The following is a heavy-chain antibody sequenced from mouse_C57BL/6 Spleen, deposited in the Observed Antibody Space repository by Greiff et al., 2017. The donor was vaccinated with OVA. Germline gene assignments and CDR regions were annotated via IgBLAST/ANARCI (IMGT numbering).Heavy chain of an antibody. CDR1: GYAFSSSW. D-gene: IGHD1-1*01. CDR3: ARDYGSSYGMDY. Sequence: QVQLKQSGPELVKPGASVKISCKASGYAFSSSWMNWVKQRPGKGLEWIGRIYPGDGDTNYNGKFKGKATLTADKYSSTAYMLLSSLTSEDSAVYFCARDYGSSYGMDYWGQGTSVTVSS. V-gene: IGHV1-82*01. CDR2: IYPGDGDT. J-gene: IGHJ4*01.